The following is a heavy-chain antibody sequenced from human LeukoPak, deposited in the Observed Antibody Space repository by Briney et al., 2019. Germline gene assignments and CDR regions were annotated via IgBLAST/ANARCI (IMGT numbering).Heavy chain of an antibody. V-gene: IGHV4-61*02. CDR3: ARALSSFWFDP. J-gene: IGHJ5*02. CDR1: GGSISSDRYY. Sequence: SQTLSLTCTVSGGSISSDRYYWSWIRQPAGKELEWIGRIHISGSTNYNPSLKSRVTISVDTSKNQFSLKLSSVTAADTAVHYCARALSSFWFDPWGQGTLVTVSS. CDR2: IHISGST. D-gene: IGHD2-2*01.